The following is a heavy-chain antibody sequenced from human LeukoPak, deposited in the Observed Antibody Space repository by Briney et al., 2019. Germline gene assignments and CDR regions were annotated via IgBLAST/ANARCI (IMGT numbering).Heavy chain of an antibody. Sequence: PGGSLRLSCAASGFTFSSYWMSWVRQAPGKGLEWVANIKEDGSQKYYVDSVKGRFTISRDNAKNSLYLQMNSLRAEDTAVYYCARGGKQQVLDSWGQGTLVTVSS. CDR1: GFTFSSYW. CDR2: IKEDGSQK. J-gene: IGHJ4*02. V-gene: IGHV3-7*03. D-gene: IGHD6-13*01. CDR3: ARGGKQQVLDS.